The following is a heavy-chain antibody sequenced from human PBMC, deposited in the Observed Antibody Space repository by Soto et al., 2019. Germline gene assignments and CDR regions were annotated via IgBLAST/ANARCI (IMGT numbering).Heavy chain of an antibody. J-gene: IGHJ4*02. CDR2: MNPNSGNT. D-gene: IGHD1-1*01. Sequence: QVQLVQSGAEVKKPGASVKVSCKASGYTFTSYDISWVRQATGQGLEWMGWMNPNSGNTVYAQKFQGRVTMTRNTSITTAYMELSSLRSDDTAVYYCARDKVVGATGNWGQGTLVTVSS. CDR3: ARDKVVGATGN. CDR1: GYTFTSYD. V-gene: IGHV1-8*01.